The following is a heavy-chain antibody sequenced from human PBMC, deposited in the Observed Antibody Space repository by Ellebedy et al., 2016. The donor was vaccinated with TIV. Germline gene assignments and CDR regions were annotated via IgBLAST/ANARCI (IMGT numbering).Heavy chain of an antibody. CDR2: ISYSGGT. CDR1: GGSISSSPYH. V-gene: IGHV4-39*02. D-gene: IGHD2-2*01. Sequence: MPSETLSLTCTVSGGSISSSPYHWGWIRQPPGKGLEWIGSISYSGGTYYSPSLKSRVTISVDTSKNHVSLKLSSVTAADTAVYYCGWDCSSTSCRGGYWGRGTLVTVSS. CDR3: GWDCSSTSCRGGY. J-gene: IGHJ4*02.